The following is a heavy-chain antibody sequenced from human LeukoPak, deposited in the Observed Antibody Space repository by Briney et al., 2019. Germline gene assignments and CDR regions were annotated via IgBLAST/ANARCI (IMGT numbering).Heavy chain of an antibody. D-gene: IGHD3-10*01. CDR3: ARGTMVRGTPYYYYYMDV. Sequence: SETLSLTCTVSGGSISSGSYYWSWIRQPAGKGLEWIGRIYTSGSTNYNPPLKSRVTISVDTSKNQFSLKLSSVTAADTAVYYCARGTMVRGTPYYYYYMDVWGKGTTVTVSS. J-gene: IGHJ6*03. V-gene: IGHV4-61*02. CDR2: IYTSGST. CDR1: GGSISSGSYY.